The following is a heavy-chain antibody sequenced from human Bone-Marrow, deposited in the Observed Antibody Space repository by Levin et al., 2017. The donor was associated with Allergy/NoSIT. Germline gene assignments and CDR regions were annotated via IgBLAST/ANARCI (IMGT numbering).Heavy chain of an antibody. CDR1: GVSLSSGSYS. CDR2: IYYSGST. J-gene: IGHJ5*02. Sequence: SETLSLTCTVSGVSLSSGSYSWNWIRQYPGTGLEWIGSIYYSGSTYYNPSLKSRLTISVDTSKNQFSLKLNSVTAADTAVYYCARGRDPTLPWGQGTLVTVSS. CDR3: ARGRDPTLP. V-gene: IGHV4-31*03.